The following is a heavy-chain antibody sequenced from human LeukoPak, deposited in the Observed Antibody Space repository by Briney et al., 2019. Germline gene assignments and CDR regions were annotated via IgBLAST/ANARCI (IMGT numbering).Heavy chain of an antibody. CDR3: ARAVGGDFDNWFDP. CDR1: GFTVSSNY. V-gene: IGHV3-53*01. CDR2: IYSGGST. J-gene: IGHJ5*02. Sequence: GGSLRLSCAASGFTVSSNYMSWVRQAPGKGLEWVSVIYSGGSTYYADSVKGRFTISRDNSKNTLYLQMNSLRAEDTAVYYCARAVGGDFDNWFDPWGQGTLVTVSS. D-gene: IGHD3-16*01.